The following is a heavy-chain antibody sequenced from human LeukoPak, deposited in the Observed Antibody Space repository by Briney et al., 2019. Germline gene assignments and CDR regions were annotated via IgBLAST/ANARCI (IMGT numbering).Heavy chain of an antibody. D-gene: IGHD6-13*01. CDR1: GGSFSGYY. V-gene: IGHV4-34*01. CDR2: INHSGST. CDR3: ARAGDSSSWYTIDY. J-gene: IGHJ4*02. Sequence: PSETLSLTCAVYGGSFSGYYWSWIRKPPEKGLEWIGEINHSGSTNYNPSLKSRVTISVDTSKNQFSLKLSSVTAADTAVYYCARAGDSSSWYTIDYWDQGTLVTVSS.